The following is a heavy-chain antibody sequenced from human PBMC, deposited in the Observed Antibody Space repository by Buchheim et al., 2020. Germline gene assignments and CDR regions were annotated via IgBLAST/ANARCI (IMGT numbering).Heavy chain of an antibody. V-gene: IGHV3-74*01. CDR1: GFTFRRSW. D-gene: IGHD5-18*01. Sequence: EVQLVESGGGLVQPGGSLRLSCAASGFTFRRSWMHWVRQAPGKGLVWVSHIHNDGTTATYADSVKGRFTISRDNATNTLYLQMNSLRAEDTAVYYCAADVGYSCASWGQGT. J-gene: IGHJ4*02. CDR3: AADVGYSCAS. CDR2: IHNDGTTA.